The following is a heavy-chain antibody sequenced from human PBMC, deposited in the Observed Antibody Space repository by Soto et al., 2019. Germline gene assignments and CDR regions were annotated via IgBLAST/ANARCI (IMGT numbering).Heavy chain of an antibody. CDR3: ARQIGGGSWSLDH. V-gene: IGHV4-39*01. J-gene: IGHJ4*02. D-gene: IGHD6-13*01. Sequence: PSETLSLTCTVSGASIITSDYWWGWIRQPPGRGLEWIGSIYYSGSTHLDPSLKIGVIFSVDSSTTQFSLGLFSVTAADRVVYYWARQIGGGSWSLDHWGQGTLVTVSS. CDR1: GASIITSDYW. CDR2: IYYSGST.